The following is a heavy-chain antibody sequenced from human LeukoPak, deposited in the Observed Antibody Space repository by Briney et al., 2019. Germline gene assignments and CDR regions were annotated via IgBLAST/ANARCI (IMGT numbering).Heavy chain of an antibody. CDR2: ISGSGGST. V-gene: IGHV3-23*01. CDR3: AKDFRRGSYYVYDAFDI. Sequence: PGGSLRLSCAASGFTFSSYAMSWVRQAPGKGLEWVSAISGSGGSTYYADSVKGRFTISRDNSKNTLYLQMNSLRAEDTAVYYCAKDFRRGSYYVYDAFDIWGQGTMVTVSS. J-gene: IGHJ3*02. D-gene: IGHD1-26*01. CDR1: GFTFSSYA.